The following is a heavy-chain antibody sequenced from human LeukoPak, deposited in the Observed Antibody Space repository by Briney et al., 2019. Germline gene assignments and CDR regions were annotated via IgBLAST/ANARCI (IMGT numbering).Heavy chain of an antibody. CDR1: GGSMRSYF. CDR3: AREGPYSGRWYYFDY. V-gene: IGHV4-4*07. Sequence: PSETLSLTCTVSGGSMRSYFWSWIRQPAGKGLEWIGRIYSSGNTNYNPSLKSRVTMSVDTSKNQFSLKLTSVTAADTAFYYCAREGPYSGRWYYFDYWGQGILATVSS. CDR2: IYSSGNT. D-gene: IGHD6-13*01. J-gene: IGHJ4*02.